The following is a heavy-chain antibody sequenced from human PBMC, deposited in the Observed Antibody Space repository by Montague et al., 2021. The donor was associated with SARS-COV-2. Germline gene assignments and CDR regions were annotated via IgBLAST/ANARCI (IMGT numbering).Heavy chain of an antibody. V-gene: IGHV4-31*03. CDR2: ISYSGST. Sequence: TLSLTCTVYGDSISSGGYFWNWIRQHPEKGLEYIGYISYSGSTXYNPSFRSRVSISMDTSENQFSLKMNSVTAAETAVYYCAESGRLGSSNHFEYWGQGVLVTVSS. CDR3: AESGRLGSSNHFEY. CDR1: GDSISSGGYF. J-gene: IGHJ4*02. D-gene: IGHD4-11*01.